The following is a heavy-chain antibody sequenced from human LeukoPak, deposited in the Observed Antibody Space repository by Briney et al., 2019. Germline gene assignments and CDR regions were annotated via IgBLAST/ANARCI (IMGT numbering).Heavy chain of an antibody. CDR3: ARAQKYSYDAFDI. Sequence: HPGGSLRLSCAASGFTFSSYSMDWVRQAPGKGLEYVSYISSGSGTIYYADSVKGRFTISRDNAKNSLYLQMNSLSAEDTAVYYCARAQKYSYDAFDIWGQGTMVTVSS. V-gene: IGHV3-48*04. CDR1: GFTFSSYS. CDR2: ISSGSGTI. J-gene: IGHJ3*02. D-gene: IGHD4-11*01.